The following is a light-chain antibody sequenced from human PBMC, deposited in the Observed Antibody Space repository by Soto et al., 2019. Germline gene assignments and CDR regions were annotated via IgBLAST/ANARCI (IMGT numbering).Light chain of an antibody. CDR2: EVS. CDR3: SSYAGSNNYV. CDR1: SSDVGGYNY. Sequence: QSVLAQPPSASGSPGQSVTISCTGTSSDVGGYNYVSWYQQHPGKAPKLMIYEVSKRPSGGPDRFSGCKSGNTASLTVSGLQAEDEADYYCSSYAGSNNYVFGTGTKVTVL. V-gene: IGLV2-8*01. J-gene: IGLJ1*01.